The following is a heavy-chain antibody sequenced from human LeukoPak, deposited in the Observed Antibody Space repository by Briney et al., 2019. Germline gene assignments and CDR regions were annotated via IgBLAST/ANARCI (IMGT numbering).Heavy chain of an antibody. CDR3: ARDRFGSGLDY. CDR2: ISSSSYI. J-gene: IGHJ4*02. CDR1: GFTFSSYS. Sequence: GGSLRLSCAASGFTFSSYSMNWVRQAPGKGLEWVSSISSSSYIYYADSVKGRFTISRDNAKNSLYLQMNSLRAEDTAVYYCARDRFGSGLDYWGQGTLVTVSS. V-gene: IGHV3-21*01. D-gene: IGHD6-19*01.